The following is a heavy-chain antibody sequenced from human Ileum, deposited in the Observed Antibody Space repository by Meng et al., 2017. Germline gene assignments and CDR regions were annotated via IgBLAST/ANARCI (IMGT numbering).Heavy chain of an antibody. D-gene: IGHD3-16*01. CDR2: IDTDGRDP. Sequence: VRLVESGVGLVLPGGSLSLSCVASGFTFSSYWMHWVRQAPGKGLVWVSRIDTDGRDPSYADSVKGRFTISRDNAKNTLFLQMNSLRAEDTAVYYCARALGYSPFWGQGTLVTVSS. CDR3: ARALGYSPF. J-gene: IGHJ4*02. CDR1: GFTFSSYW. V-gene: IGHV3-74*01.